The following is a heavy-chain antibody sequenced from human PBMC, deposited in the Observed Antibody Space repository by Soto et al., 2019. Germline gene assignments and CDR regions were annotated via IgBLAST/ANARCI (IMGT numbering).Heavy chain of an antibody. Sequence: QVQLVQSGAEVKKPGASVKVSCKASGYTFTSYGISWVRQAPGQGLEWMGWISAYNGNTNYAQKLQGRVTMTTDTTTSTAYLELRSRRSNAAPVYYCAGAPGFRSDYWGQGTRVTVSS. V-gene: IGHV1-18*01. D-gene: IGHD3-9*01. J-gene: IGHJ4*02. CDR2: ISAYNGNT. CDR1: GYTFTSYG. CDR3: AGAPGFRSDY.